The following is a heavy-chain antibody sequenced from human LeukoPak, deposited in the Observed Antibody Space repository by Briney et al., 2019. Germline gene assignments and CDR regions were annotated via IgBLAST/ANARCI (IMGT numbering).Heavy chain of an antibody. J-gene: IGHJ4*02. CDR1: GFTFSSYS. D-gene: IGHD4-17*01. Sequence: GGSLRLSCAVSGFTFSSYSMNWVRQAPGKGLEWVSSISSSSTYIFYADSMKGRFTISRDNTKNSLYLQMNSLRAEDTAVYYCARDYTTTLTTATNFDYWGQGTLVTVSS. CDR3: ARDYTTTLTTATNFDY. V-gene: IGHV3-21*01. CDR2: ISSSSTYI.